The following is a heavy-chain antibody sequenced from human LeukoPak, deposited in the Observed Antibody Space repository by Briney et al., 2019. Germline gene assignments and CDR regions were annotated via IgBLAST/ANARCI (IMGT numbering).Heavy chain of an antibody. V-gene: IGHV1-2*02. Sequence: ASVKVSCKASGYTFTGYYMHWVRQAPGQGLEWMGWINPNSGGTNYAQKFQGRVTMTRDTSISTAYMELSRLRSDDTAVYYCARDMVRGVIHYYYYGKDVWGQGTTVTVSS. CDR2: INPNSGGT. CDR3: ARDMVRGVIHYYYYGKDV. D-gene: IGHD3-10*01. CDR1: GYTFTGYY. J-gene: IGHJ6*02.